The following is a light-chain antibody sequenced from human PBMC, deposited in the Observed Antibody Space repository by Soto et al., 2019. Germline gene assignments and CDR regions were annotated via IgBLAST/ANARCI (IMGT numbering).Light chain of an antibody. J-gene: IGLJ1*01. CDR3: SSYTSYSTYV. Sequence: QSVLTQPASVSGSPGQSITISCAGTSSDIGGYNYVSWYQQHPGKAPKVMIYEVSNRPSGVSNRFSGSKSGNTASLTISGLQAEDEADYYCSSYTSYSTYVFGTGTKVTVL. CDR2: EVS. V-gene: IGLV2-14*01. CDR1: SSDIGGYNY.